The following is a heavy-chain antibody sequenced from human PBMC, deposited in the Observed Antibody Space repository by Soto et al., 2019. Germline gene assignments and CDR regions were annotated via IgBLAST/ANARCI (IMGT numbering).Heavy chain of an antibody. D-gene: IGHD3-9*01. J-gene: IGHJ6*02. CDR2: IIPTFGTA. Sequence: VASVKVSCKASGGTFSSYAISWVRQAPGQGLEWMGGIIPTFGTANYAQKFQGRVTITADKSTSTAYMELSSLRSEDTAVYYCARAHYDILTGLNYYYYGMDVWGQGTTVTVS. V-gene: IGHV1-69*06. CDR1: GGTFSSYA. CDR3: ARAHYDILTGLNYYYYGMDV.